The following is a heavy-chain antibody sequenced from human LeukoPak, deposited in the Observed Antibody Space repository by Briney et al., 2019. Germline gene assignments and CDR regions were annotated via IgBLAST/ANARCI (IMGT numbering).Heavy chain of an antibody. CDR2: IYYSGST. CDR1: GGSISSSSYY. J-gene: IGHJ4*02. V-gene: IGHV4-39*02. D-gene: IGHD3-22*01. Sequence: ASETLSLTCTVSGGSISSSSYYWGWIRQPPGKGLEWIGSIYYSGSTYYNPSLKSRVTISVDTSKNQFSLKLSSVTAADTAVYYCAREGNYYDSSGYSFPFDYWGQGTLVTVSS. CDR3: AREGNYYDSSGYSFPFDY.